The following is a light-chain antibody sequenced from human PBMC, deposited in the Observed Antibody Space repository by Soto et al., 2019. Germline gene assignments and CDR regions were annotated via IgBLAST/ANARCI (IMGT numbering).Light chain of an antibody. CDR2: GAS. V-gene: IGKV3-15*01. CDR1: QPISND. J-gene: IGKJ1*01. CDR3: QQYNKRPPWT. Sequence: EIVMTQSPATLSVSPGERATLSCWASQPISNDLAWYQQRPGQTPRLLIYGASTRVTGIPARFSGSGSGTEFTLTISSLQSEDFAVYYCQQYNKRPPWTFGQGTKV.